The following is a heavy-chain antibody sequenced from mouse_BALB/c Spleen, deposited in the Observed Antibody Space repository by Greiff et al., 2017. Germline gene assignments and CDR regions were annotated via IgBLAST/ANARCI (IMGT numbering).Heavy chain of an antibody. CDR1: GYSFTDYN. V-gene: IGHV1S135*01. J-gene: IGHJ2*01. Sequence: EVKLVESGPELVKPGASVKVSCKASGYSFTDYNMYWVKQSHGKSLEWIGYIDPYNVGTSYNQKFKGKATLTVDKSSSTAFMHLNSLTSEDSAVYYCANYYGYLDYWGQGTTLTVSS. CDR3: ANYYGYLDY. CDR2: IDPYNVGT. D-gene: IGHD1-1*01.